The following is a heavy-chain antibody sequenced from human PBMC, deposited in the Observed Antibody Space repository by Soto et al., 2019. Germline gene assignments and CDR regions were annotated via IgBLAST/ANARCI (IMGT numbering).Heavy chain of an antibody. Sequence: ASVKVSCKASGGTFSSYTISWVRQAPGQGLEWMGRIIPILGIANYAQKFQGRVTITADKSTSTAYMELSSLRSEDTAVYYCAVEYDYIWGSYRKNPNYFDYWGQGTLVTVSS. CDR1: GGTFSSYT. V-gene: IGHV1-69*02. J-gene: IGHJ4*02. D-gene: IGHD3-16*02. CDR3: AVEYDYIWGSYRKNPNYFDY. CDR2: IIPILGIA.